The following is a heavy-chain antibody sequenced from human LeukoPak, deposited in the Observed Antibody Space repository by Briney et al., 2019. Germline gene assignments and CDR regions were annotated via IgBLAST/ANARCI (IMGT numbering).Heavy chain of an antibody. CDR1: GYTFTAYH. D-gene: IGHD3-3*01. J-gene: IGHJ6*02. V-gene: IGHV1-46*01. Sequence: ASVKVSCKASGYTFTAYHIHWVRQAPGQGLEWMGIINASGNTTRYAQKFQGRVTMTRDTSTSTVYMELNNLRSDDTAVYYYGRNFWSGLAFLTSYGMGVWGQGTTVTVSS. CDR3: GRNFWSGLAFLTSYGMGV. CDR2: INASGNTT.